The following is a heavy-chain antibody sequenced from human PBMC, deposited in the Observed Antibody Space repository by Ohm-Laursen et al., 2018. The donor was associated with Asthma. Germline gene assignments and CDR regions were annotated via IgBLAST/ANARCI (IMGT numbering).Heavy chain of an antibody. CDR3: ARENGKTDYFDY. J-gene: IGHJ4*02. V-gene: IGHV3-21*01. CDR2: ISTASSFI. CDR1: GYTFSRYS. Sequence: SLRLSCTASGYTFSRYSIHWVRQIPGKGLEWVASISTASSFIYYADSVRGRFTTSRDNARNSVYLQMNSLGDEDTAVYYCARENGKTDYFDYWGQGTLVTVSS. D-gene: IGHD1/OR15-1a*01.